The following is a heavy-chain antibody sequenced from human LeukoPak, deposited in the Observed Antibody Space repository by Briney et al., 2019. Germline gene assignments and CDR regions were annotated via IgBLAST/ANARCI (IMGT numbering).Heavy chain of an antibody. CDR1: VFSFSTSW. D-gene: IGHD1-26*01. V-gene: IGHV3-7*02. J-gene: IGHJ4*02. CDR3: LAWASPTPY. Sequence: PGGSLRLSCAASVFSFSTSWMNWVRQAPGKGLEWVANLNADGRVGRYVDSVKGRFSVSRDNVQNTLYLQMNSLRVDDTGIYFCLAWASPTPYWGPGTPVAVSS. CDR2: LNADGRVG.